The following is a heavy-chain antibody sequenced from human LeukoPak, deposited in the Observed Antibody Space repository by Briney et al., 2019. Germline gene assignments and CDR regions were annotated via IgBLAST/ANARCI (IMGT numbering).Heavy chain of an antibody. Sequence: GGSLRLSCAASGFTFSSYAMNWVRQAPGKGREWVSAFSGSGGGTYYADSVKGRFTISRDNSKNTLYLQMNSMRAEDTAVYYCASSGSYLGNYYYMDVWGKGTTVTVSS. J-gene: IGHJ6*03. V-gene: IGHV3-23*01. CDR1: GFTFSSYA. CDR3: ASSGSYLGNYYYMDV. D-gene: IGHD1-26*01. CDR2: FSGSGGGT.